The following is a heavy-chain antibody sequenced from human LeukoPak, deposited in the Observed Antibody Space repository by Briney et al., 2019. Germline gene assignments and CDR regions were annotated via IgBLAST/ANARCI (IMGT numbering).Heavy chain of an antibody. Sequence: SETLSLTCTVSGGSISSSSYYWGWIRQPPGKGLEWIGSIYYSGSTYYNPSLKSRVTISVDTSKNQFSLKLSSVTAADTAVYYCARLNWKGYYYYGMDVWGQGTTVTVSS. CDR3: ARLNWKGYYYYGMDV. V-gene: IGHV4-39*01. J-gene: IGHJ6*02. CDR1: GGSISSSSYY. CDR2: IYYSGST. D-gene: IGHD1-1*01.